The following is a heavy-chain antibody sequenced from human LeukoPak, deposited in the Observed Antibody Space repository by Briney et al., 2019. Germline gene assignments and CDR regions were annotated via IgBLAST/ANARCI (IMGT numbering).Heavy chain of an antibody. D-gene: IGHD2-2*01. Sequence: GGSLRLSCAASGFTFSSDSMNSVRQAPGKGLEWVSSIISNRRYIYYADSVKGRFTISRDNAKNSLYLQMNSLRAEDTAVYYCARGRSSPPPYYMDVWGKGTTVTVCS. J-gene: IGHJ6*03. CDR3: ARGRSSPPPYYMDV. CDR1: GFTFSSDS. V-gene: IGHV3-21*01. CDR2: IISNRRYI.